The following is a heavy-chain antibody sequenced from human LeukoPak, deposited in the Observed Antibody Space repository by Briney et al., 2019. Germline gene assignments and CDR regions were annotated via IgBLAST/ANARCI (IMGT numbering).Heavy chain of an antibody. CDR3: ARAERHSSSWPEYFQH. Sequence: ASVKVSCKASGYTFTSYDINWVRQATGQGLEWMGWMNPNSGNTGYAQKFQGRVAITRNTSISTAYMELSSLRSEDTAVYYCARAERHSSSWPEYFQHWGQGTLVTVSS. J-gene: IGHJ1*01. V-gene: IGHV1-8*03. CDR2: MNPNSGNT. D-gene: IGHD6-13*01. CDR1: GYTFTSYD.